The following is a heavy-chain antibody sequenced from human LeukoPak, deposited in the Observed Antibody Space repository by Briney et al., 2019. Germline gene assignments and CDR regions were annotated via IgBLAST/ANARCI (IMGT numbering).Heavy chain of an antibody. CDR1: GYTFTSYD. CDR2: MNPNSGNT. D-gene: IGHD2-2*01. Sequence: AASVKVSCKASGYTFTSYDINWVRQATGQGLEWMGWMNPNSGNTGYAQKFQGRVTITRNTSISTAYMELSSLRSEDTAVYYCARGRDIVVVPAAPFDPWGQGTLVTVSS. J-gene: IGHJ5*02. V-gene: IGHV1-8*03. CDR3: ARGRDIVVVPAAPFDP.